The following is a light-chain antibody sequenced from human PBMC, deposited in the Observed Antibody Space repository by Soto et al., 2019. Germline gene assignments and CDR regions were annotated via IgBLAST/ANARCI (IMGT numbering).Light chain of an antibody. Sequence: QSVLTQPASVSGSPGQSITISCTGTSSDVGGYNSVSWYQQHPGKAPKLIIYEVSNRPSGVSNRFSGSKSGNTASLTISGLQAEDEADYFCSSYTSSYTRVFGTGTKLTVL. J-gene: IGLJ1*01. CDR1: SSDVGGYNS. CDR2: EVS. CDR3: SSYTSSYTRV. V-gene: IGLV2-14*01.